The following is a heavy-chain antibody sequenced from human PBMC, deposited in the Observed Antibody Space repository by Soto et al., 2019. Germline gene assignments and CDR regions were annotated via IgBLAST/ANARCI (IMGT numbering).Heavy chain of an antibody. J-gene: IGHJ6*03. Sequence: SETLSLTCAVYGGSYSGYYWSWIRQPPGKGLEWIGEINHSGNTNYNPSLKSRVTISVDKSKNQFSLKLSSVTAADTAVYYCASQGLPYFDWSPTPLYYMDVWGKGTTVTVSS. V-gene: IGHV4-34*01. D-gene: IGHD3-9*01. CDR3: ASQGLPYFDWSPTPLYYMDV. CDR2: INHSGNT. CDR1: GGSYSGYY.